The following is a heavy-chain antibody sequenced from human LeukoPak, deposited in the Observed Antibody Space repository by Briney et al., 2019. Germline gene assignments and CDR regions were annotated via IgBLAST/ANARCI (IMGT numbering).Heavy chain of an antibody. V-gene: IGHV4-61*01. J-gene: IGHJ3*01. CDR2: IYFSGST. D-gene: IGHD2-2*01. Sequence: SSETLSLTCAVSGASINSAFYSWSWIRHHPEKGLEWVGYIYFSGSTNYNPSLKSRVTISVDTSKNQSSLNLTSVTTADTAVYYCARVSCSSTSCPRRDALDVWGQGAMVTVSS. CDR3: ARVSCSSTSCPRRDALDV. CDR1: GASINSAFYS.